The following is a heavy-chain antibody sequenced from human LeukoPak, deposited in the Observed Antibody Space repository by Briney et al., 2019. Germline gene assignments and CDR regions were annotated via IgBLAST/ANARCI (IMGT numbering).Heavy chain of an antibody. J-gene: IGHJ4*02. CDR1: GFTFSSYW. CDR3: TNNFHGDYSY. D-gene: IGHD4-17*01. CDR2: VNGDGRTT. Sequence: GGSLRLSCAASGFTFSSYWMHWVRQAPGKGLLWVSRVNGDGRTTNYADSVKGRFTISRDNAKNTLYLQMNSLRAEDTAVYYCTNNFHGDYSYWGQGTLVTVSS. V-gene: IGHV3-74*01.